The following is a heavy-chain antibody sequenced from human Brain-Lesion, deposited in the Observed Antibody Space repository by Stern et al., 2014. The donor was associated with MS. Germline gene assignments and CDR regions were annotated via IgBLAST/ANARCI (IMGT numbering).Heavy chain of an antibody. D-gene: IGHD2-2*01. CDR3: ARGRVVPGFQYYATDV. CDR1: GGSISSGGYY. Sequence: VHLVESGPGLVKPSQTLSLSCTVSGGSISSGGYYWSWIRQPAGKGLGWIGRIFNSGSTSYTPSLKSRVTISIDTSKNQFSLRLNSMTAADTAVYYCARGRVVPGFQYYATDVWGQGTTVIVSS. CDR2: IFNSGST. J-gene: IGHJ6*02. V-gene: IGHV4-61*02.